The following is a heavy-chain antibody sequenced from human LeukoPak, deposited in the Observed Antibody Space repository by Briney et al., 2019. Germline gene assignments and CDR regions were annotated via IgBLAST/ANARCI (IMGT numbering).Heavy chain of an antibody. Sequence: PGGSLRPSCAASGFTVSSNYMSWVRQAPGKGLEWVSVIYSGGSTYYADSVKGRFTISRDNSKNTLYLQMNSLRAEDTAVYYCARGLYSYGYAFDYWGQGTLVTVSS. D-gene: IGHD5-18*01. CDR2: IYSGGST. CDR3: ARGLYSYGYAFDY. J-gene: IGHJ4*02. CDR1: GFTVSSNY. V-gene: IGHV3-53*01.